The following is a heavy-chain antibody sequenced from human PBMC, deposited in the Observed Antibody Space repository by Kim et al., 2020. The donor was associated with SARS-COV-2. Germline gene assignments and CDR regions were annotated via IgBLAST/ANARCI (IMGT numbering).Heavy chain of an antibody. CDR2: ISSSSSYI. CDR1: GFTFSSYS. V-gene: IGHV3-21*01. CDR3: ARATSNTYVDTEDY. Sequence: GGSLRLSCAASGFTFSSYSMNWVRQAPGKGVEWVSSISSSSSYIYYADSVKGRFTISRDNAKNSLYLQMNSLRAEDTAVYYCARATSNTYVDTEDYWGQGTLVTVSS. D-gene: IGHD5-18*01. J-gene: IGHJ4*02.